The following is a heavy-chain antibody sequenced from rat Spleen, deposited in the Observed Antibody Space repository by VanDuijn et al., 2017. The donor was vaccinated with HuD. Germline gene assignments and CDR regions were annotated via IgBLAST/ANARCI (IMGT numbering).Heavy chain of an antibody. Sequence: EVQLVQSGGGLVQPGRSLNLSCVASGFTFTDYWMTWIRQAPGKGLEWVASITHADDNTYYPDSVKGRFTISRDNAKSTLYLQMNNLRSEDTAMYYCARTPRDWGGSYFDYWGQGVMVTVSS. V-gene: IGHV5-31*01. J-gene: IGHJ2*01. CDR2: ITHADDNT. D-gene: IGHD5-1*01. CDR3: ARTPRDWGGSYFDY. CDR1: GFTFTDYW.